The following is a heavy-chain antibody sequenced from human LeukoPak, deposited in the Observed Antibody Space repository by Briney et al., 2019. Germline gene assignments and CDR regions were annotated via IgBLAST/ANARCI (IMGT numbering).Heavy chain of an antibody. CDR2: ICTSGST. Sequence: SETLSLTCTVSGGSISTYCWSWIRQPAGKGLEWIGHICTSGSTNYNPSLKSRVTMSVDTSKNQFSLKLSSVTAADTAVYYCAREVITMVRGGRLYYYYYMDVWGKGTTVTISS. CDR1: GGSISTYC. D-gene: IGHD3-10*01. V-gene: IGHV4-4*07. J-gene: IGHJ6*03. CDR3: AREVITMVRGGRLYYYYYMDV.